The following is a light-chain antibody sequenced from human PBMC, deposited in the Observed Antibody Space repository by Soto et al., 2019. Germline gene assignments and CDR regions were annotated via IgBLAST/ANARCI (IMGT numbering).Light chain of an antibody. Sequence: PSTLSAAVGDGVTITCLAIQSISSRLAWYQQKPGKAPKLLIYDASSLESGVPSRFSGSGSGTEFTLTISSLQPDDFATYYCQQYNSYSQTFGQGTKVDIK. J-gene: IGKJ1*01. CDR3: QQYNSYSQT. CDR1: QSISSR. V-gene: IGKV1-5*01. CDR2: DAS.